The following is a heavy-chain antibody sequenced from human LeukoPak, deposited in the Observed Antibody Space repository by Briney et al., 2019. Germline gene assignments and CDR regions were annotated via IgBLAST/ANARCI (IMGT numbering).Heavy chain of an antibody. CDR2: ISSSGSTI. J-gene: IGHJ4*02. CDR3: ARDHGGLGYPEY. V-gene: IGHV3-48*03. CDR1: GFTFSSYE. D-gene: IGHD4-23*01. Sequence: PGGSLRLSCAASGFTFSSYEMNWVRQAPGKGLEWVSYISSSGSTIYYADSVKGRFTIPRDNAKNSLYLQMNSLRAEDTAVYYCARDHGGLGYPEYWGQGTLVTVSS.